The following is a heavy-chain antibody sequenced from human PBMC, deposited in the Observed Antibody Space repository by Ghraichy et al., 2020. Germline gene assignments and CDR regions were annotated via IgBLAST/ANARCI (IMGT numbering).Heavy chain of an antibody. J-gene: IGHJ6*02. CDR1: GYSFTNYG. CDR2: ISAYNGNT. Sequence: ASEKVSCKASGYSFTNYGISWVRQAPGQGLEWMGWISAYNGNTKYAQKVQGRVTMTTDTSTSTADMELRSLRSDDTAVYYCARVLSTGYCSSTSCLEVWGQGTTVTVSS. V-gene: IGHV1-18*01. CDR3: ARVLSTGYCSSTSCLEV. D-gene: IGHD2-2*01.